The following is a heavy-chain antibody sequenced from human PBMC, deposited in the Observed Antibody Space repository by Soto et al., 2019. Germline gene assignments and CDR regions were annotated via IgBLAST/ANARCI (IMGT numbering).Heavy chain of an antibody. CDR3: TTDLAYVWGSYRSDAFDI. CDR2: IKSKTDGGTT. J-gene: IGHJ3*02. D-gene: IGHD3-16*02. V-gene: IGHV3-15*01. CDR1: GFTFSNAW. Sequence: GGSLRLSCAASGFTFSNAWMSWVRQAPGKGLEWVGRIKSKTDGGTTDYAAPVKGRFTISRDDSKNTLYLQMNSLKTEATAVYYCTTDLAYVWGSYRSDAFDIWGQGTMVTVSS.